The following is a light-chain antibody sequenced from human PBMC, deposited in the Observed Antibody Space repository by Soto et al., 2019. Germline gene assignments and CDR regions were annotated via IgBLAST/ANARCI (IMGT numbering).Light chain of an antibody. J-gene: IGLJ1*01. CDR1: GFNIVADYD. CDR2: ANS. CDR3: QAYESSSLSGFV. V-gene: IGLV1-40*01. Sequence: QFVKTTPPPVSGASGQGLTLSCSGGGFNIVADYDVHWFQQLAGTAPRLVIYANSNLPCGVPVRFSGSKSGISASLAITGLQADDEADYYCQAYESSSLSGFVFGSGTKVTVL.